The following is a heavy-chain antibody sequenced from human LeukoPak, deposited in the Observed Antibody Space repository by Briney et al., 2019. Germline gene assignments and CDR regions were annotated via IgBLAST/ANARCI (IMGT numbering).Heavy chain of an antibody. D-gene: IGHD3-22*01. CDR3: AKDLNSTYNYDSSGYEDAFDI. Sequence: GGSLRLSCAASGFTFSSSAMSWVRQAPGKGLEWVSAISNNGGYTYYADSVQGRFTISRDNSKSTLCLQMNSLRAEDTAVYYCAKDLNSTYNYDSSGYEDAFDIWGQGTMVTASS. V-gene: IGHV3-23*01. J-gene: IGHJ3*02. CDR1: GFTFSSSA. CDR2: ISNNGGYT.